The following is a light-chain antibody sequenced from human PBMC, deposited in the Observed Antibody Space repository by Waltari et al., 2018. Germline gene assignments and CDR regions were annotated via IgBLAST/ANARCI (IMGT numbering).Light chain of an antibody. V-gene: IGKV2-30*02. CDR1: PSLVPSDEHTY. CDR3: MQGTHWPWT. CDR2: KVS. J-gene: IGKJ1*01. Sequence: DVVMTQSPLSLPVTLGPPASIPCRSSPSLVPSDEHTYFNWIQQRPGQSPRRLFYKVSNRDSGVPDRFSGSGSGTDFTLRISRVEAEDVGVYYCMQGTHWPWTFGQGTKVEIK.